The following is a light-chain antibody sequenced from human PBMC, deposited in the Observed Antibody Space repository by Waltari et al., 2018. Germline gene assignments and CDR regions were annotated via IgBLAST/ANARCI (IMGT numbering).Light chain of an antibody. CDR2: GGF. CDR3: QQYNGWPRT. V-gene: IGKV3-15*01. J-gene: IGKJ1*01. Sequence: EIVMTQSPDTLSVSPGERVTLSCRTSQNIGYHLAWYQQKRGQAPTLLMFGGFTRASGIPARFSGSGSGTDFTLTVSSLQSEDFAVYFCQQYNGWPRTFGQGTKVELK. CDR1: QNIGYH.